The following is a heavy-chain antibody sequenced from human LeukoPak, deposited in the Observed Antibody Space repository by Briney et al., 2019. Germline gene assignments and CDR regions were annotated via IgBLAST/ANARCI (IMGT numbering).Heavy chain of an antibody. V-gene: IGHV3-30-3*01. D-gene: IGHD5-18*01. CDR3: ASDVDTAMALAY. CDR1: GFTFSSYA. CDR2: ISYDGSNK. Sequence: PGRSLRLSCAASGFTFSSYAMHWVRQAPGKGLEWVAVISYDGSNKYYADSVKGRFTISRDSSKNTLYLQMNSLRAEDTAVYYCASDVDTAMALAYWGQGTLVTVSS. J-gene: IGHJ4*02.